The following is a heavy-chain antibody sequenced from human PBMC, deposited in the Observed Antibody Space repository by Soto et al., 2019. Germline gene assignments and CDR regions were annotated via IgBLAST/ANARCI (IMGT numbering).Heavy chain of an antibody. V-gene: IGHV3-23*01. CDR1: GFTISSNA. D-gene: IGHD1-1*01. CDR3: AKDKPGTTSFDY. CDR2: ISDRGDTT. Sequence: PGGSLRLSCAASGFTISSNAMYWVRQAPGKGLEWVSAISDRGDTTHYADSVKGRFTISRDTSKNTLSLHLNALRADDTAVYYCAKDKPGTTSFDYWGQGSLVTVSS. J-gene: IGHJ4*02.